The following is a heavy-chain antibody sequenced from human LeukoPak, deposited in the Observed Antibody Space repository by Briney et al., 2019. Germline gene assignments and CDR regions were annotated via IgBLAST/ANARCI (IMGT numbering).Heavy chain of an antibody. CDR1: GYTFTSYG. V-gene: IGHV1-18*04. J-gene: IGHJ6*04. CDR2: ISAYNGNT. Sequence: ASVKVSCKASGYTFTSYGISWVRQAPGQGLEWMGWISAYNGNTNYAQKLQGRVTMTTDTSTSTAYMELRSLRSDDTAVYYSARDSGFMVRGVIIRPSMGMDVWGKGTTVTVSS. D-gene: IGHD3-10*01. CDR3: ARDSGFMVRGVIIRPSMGMDV.